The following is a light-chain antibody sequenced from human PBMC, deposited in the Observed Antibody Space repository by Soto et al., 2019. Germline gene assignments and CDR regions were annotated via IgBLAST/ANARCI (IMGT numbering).Light chain of an antibody. Sequence: EIVLTQSPGTLSLSPGESATLSCRASQRVSSSFLAWYQQQPGQAPRLLIYGASSRATAIPDRFTGSGAETDFTLTIIRLEPEDFAVYFCQQYGSSLWTFGPGTQVEIK. CDR1: QRVSSSF. CDR3: QQYGSSLWT. J-gene: IGKJ1*01. V-gene: IGKV3-20*01. CDR2: GAS.